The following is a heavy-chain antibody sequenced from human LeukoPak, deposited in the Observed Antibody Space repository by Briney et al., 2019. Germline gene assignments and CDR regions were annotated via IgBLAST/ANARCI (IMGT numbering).Heavy chain of an antibody. CDR3: ARDVYCSSTSCYNY. V-gene: IGHV3-66*01. CDR2: IYSGGST. D-gene: IGHD2-2*02. Sequence: GGSLRLSCAASGFTVSSNYMSWVRQAPGKGLEWVSVIYSGGSTYYADSVKGRFTISRDNSKNPLYLQMNSLRAEDTAVYYCARDVYCSSTSCYNYWGQGTLVTVSS. J-gene: IGHJ4*02. CDR1: GFTVSSNY.